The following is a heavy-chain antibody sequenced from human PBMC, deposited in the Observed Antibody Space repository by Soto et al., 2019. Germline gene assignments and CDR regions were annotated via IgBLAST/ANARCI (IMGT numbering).Heavy chain of an antibody. J-gene: IGHJ5*02. CDR1: GGSIISASYS. V-gene: IGHV4-31*11. Sequence: PWETLSLTCAVSGGSIISASYSWNWIRQSPGRGLEWIGHIYSSGSTYYNPSLKSRVSISVDTSNNQFSLKLTSVTAAHTAVYFCAREDPARIERWFDAWGQGILVTVSS. D-gene: IGHD6-6*01. CDR2: IYSSGST. CDR3: AREDPARIERWFDA.